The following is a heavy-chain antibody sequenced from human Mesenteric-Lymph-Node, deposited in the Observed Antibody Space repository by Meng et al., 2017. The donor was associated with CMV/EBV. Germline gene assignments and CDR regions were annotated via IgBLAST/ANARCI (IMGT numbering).Heavy chain of an antibody. CDR1: GYSFTSNW. J-gene: IGHJ4*02. CDR3: ARRRYDSGWSRGFDS. Sequence: GESLKISCKGSGYSFTSNWIGWVRQMPGKGLEWMGTIYPGESDARYSPSFQGQVTISADKSISTAYLQWSSLKASDTAMYYCARRRYDSGWSRGFDSWGQGTLVTVSS. V-gene: IGHV5-51*01. D-gene: IGHD6-19*01. CDR2: IYPGESDA.